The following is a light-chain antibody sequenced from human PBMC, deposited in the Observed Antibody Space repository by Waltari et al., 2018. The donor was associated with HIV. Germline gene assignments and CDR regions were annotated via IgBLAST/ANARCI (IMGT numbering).Light chain of an antibody. J-gene: IGKJ5*01. V-gene: IGKV3-20*01. CDR1: QGLMNNY. CDR2: GAS. CDR3: QQYGRSPIT. Sequence: VLTLSPATLPLSPAARATPSCRASQGLMNNYSAWYQHIPGQAPRLLISGASSRATGIPDRFSGSGSGTDFTLTISRLEPEDFAVYYCQQYGRSPITFGQGTRLDIK.